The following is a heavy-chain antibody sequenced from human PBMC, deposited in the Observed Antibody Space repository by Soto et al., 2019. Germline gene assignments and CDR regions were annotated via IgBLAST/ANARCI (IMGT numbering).Heavy chain of an antibody. V-gene: IGHV3-23*01. D-gene: IGHD5-12*01. J-gene: IGHJ4*02. CDR3: AKDRDSGYVSYYFDC. CDR1: GFSFSNYA. Sequence: EVQLLESGGGLGQPGGSLRLSCAASGFSFSNYAMNWVRQAPGKGLEWVSAIGGGGDSTYYADSVKGRFTISRDNSKNTLYLQMNSLRAEDTAVYYCAKDRDSGYVSYYFDCWGQGTLVTVSS. CDR2: IGGGGDST.